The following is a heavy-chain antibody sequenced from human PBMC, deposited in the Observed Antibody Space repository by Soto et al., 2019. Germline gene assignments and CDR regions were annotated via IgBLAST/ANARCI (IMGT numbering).Heavy chain of an antibody. Sequence: PGKGLEWSGSIYYSGSTYYKPSLKSRVTISVDTSKNQFSLKLSSVTAADTAVYFFFFQAEDGIRDVRSVSAFLLNRSSDL. D-gene: IGHD3-10*02. CDR2: IYYSGST. CDR3: FFQAEDGIRDVRSVSAFLLNRSSDL. J-gene: IGHJ2*01. V-gene: IGHV4-39*01.